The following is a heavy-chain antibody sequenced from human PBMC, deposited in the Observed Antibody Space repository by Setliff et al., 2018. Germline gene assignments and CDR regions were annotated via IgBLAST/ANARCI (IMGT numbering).Heavy chain of an antibody. Sequence: SETLSLACAVYGGSFSGYYWSWIRQPPGKGLEWIGEIYHSGSTNDNPPLKSRVTMSVDTSKNQFSLKLSSVTAADTAVYYCARRETYYNFWSGYYAYWGQGTLVTVSS. CDR1: GGSFSGYY. J-gene: IGHJ4*02. CDR3: ARRETYYNFWSGYYAY. V-gene: IGHV4-34*01. CDR2: IYHSGST. D-gene: IGHD3-3*01.